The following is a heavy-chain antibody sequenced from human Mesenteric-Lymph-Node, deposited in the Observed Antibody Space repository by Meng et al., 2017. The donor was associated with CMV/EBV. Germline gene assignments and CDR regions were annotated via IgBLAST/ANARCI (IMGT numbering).Heavy chain of an antibody. CDR3: ARAGYDLVVPAAILDY. CDR1: GFSIGRAYY. D-gene: IGHD2-2*02. V-gene: IGHV4-61*01. J-gene: IGHJ4*02. Sequence: GSLRLSCTVSGFSIGRAYYWSWIRQPPGKGLEWIGYIYYSGSINYNPSLKSRVTISVDTSKNQYSLKVTSVTAADTAVYYCARAGYDLVVPAAILDYWGQGTLVTVSS. CDR2: IYYSGSI.